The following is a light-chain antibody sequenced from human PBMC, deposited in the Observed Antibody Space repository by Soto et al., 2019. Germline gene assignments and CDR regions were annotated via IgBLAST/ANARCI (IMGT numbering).Light chain of an antibody. V-gene: IGKV1-9*01. Sequence: IHVTQSPSILSASVGDSVTITCRTSQGVLNSFAWYQQKSGKAPRLLIYSISSLKSGVPSRFSGSGSGAEFTLTITNLQPEDFATYFWQQLYTYPHTFGLGTQLQI. CDR3: QQLYTYPHT. CDR1: QGVLNS. J-gene: IGKJ2*01. CDR2: SIS.